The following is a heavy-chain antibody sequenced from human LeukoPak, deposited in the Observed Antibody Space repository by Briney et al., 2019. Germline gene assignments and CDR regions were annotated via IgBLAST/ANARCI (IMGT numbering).Heavy chain of an antibody. CDR1: GDSVSSKNGA. D-gene: IGHD6-19*01. CDR3: ARDFGTTGWHTFDY. V-gene: IGHV6-1*01. Sequence: SQTLSLTCVVSGDSVSSKNGAWNWIRQSPSRGLEWLGRPCYRAKWYNDYAESMEGRMTISQRTSKNQYSLHLNSVTPDDTAVYYCARDFGTTGWHTFDYWGQGTLFTVSS. J-gene: IGHJ4*02. CDR2: PCYRAKWYN.